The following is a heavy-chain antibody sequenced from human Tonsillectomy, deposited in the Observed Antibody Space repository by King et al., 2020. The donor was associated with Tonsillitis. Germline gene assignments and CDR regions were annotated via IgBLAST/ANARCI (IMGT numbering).Heavy chain of an antibody. J-gene: IGHJ6*02. Sequence: LQESGPGLVKPSETLSLTCTVSGGSISSSSYYWGWIRQPPGKGLEWIGSIYYSGRTFYNPSLKRRVTISVDTSKNQFSLELSSVTAADTALYCCARRAGGDYGYAMDVWGQGTTVTVSS. CDR1: GGSISSSSYY. V-gene: IGHV4-39*01. CDR3: ARRAGGDYGYAMDV. CDR2: IYYSGRT. D-gene: IGHD4-17*01.